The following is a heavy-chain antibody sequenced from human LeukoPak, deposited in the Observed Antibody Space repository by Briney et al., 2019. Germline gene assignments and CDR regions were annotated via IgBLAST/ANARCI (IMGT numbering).Heavy chain of an antibody. Sequence: ASVKVSCKASGYTFTGYYMHWVRQAPGQGLEWMGWINPNSGGTNYAQKFQGRVTMTRDTSISTAYVELSRLRSDDTAVYYCARGGYCSSTRNYYYYYYGMDVWGQGTTVTVSS. CDR3: ARGGYCSSTRNYYYYYYGMDV. J-gene: IGHJ6*02. D-gene: IGHD2-2*03. CDR1: GYTFTGYY. CDR2: INPNSGGT. V-gene: IGHV1-2*02.